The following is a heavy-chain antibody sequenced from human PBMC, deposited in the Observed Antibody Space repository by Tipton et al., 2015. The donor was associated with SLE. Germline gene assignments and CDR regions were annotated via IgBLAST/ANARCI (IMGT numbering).Heavy chain of an antibody. J-gene: IGHJ6*02. V-gene: IGHV3-48*03. CDR3: ARDRLRYFDWLSGYGMDV. D-gene: IGHD3-9*01. CDR1: GFTFSSYE. Sequence: SLRLSCAASGFTFSSYEMTWVRQAPGKGLEWVSYISSSGSTIYYADSVKGRFTISRDNAKNSLYLQMNSLRAEDTAVYYCARDRLRYFDWLSGYGMDVWGQGTLVTVSS. CDR2: ISSSGSTI.